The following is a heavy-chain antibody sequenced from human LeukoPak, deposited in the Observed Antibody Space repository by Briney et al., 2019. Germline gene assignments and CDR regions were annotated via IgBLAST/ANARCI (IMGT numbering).Heavy chain of an antibody. V-gene: IGHV1-46*01. CDR2: INPSGGST. CDR1: GYTFTSYY. J-gene: IGHJ3*02. D-gene: IGHD5-18*01. CDR3: AREPRGDTAMVKSAFDT. Sequence: ASVKVSCKASGYTFTSYYMHWVRQAPGQGLEWMGIINPSGGSTSYAQKFQGRVTMTRDTSTSTVYMELSSLRSEDTAVYYCAREPRGDTAMVKSAFDTWGQGTMVTVSS.